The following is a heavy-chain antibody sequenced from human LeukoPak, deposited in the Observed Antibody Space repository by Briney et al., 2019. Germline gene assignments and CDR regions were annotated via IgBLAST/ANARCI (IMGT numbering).Heavy chain of an antibody. CDR2: IKQDGSEK. CDR1: GFTVSRDY. CDR3: ARAVGATHFDY. Sequence: GGSLRLSCAASGFTVSRDYMSWVRQAPGKGLEWVANIKQDGSEKFYVDSVKGRFTISRDNDKTSLCLQMNSLRAEDTAVYYCARAVGATHFDYWGQGILVTVSS. V-gene: IGHV3-7*04. D-gene: IGHD1-26*01. J-gene: IGHJ4*02.